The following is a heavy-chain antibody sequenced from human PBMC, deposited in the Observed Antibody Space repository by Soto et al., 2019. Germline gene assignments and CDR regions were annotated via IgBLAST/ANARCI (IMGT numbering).Heavy chain of an antibody. CDR2: VYYTGTT. CDR1: GGSIRSFY. J-gene: IGHJ6*02. V-gene: IGHV4-59*01. Sequence: SETLSLTCTVSGGSIRSFYWTWIRQPPGKGLEWIAYVYYTGTTDYNPSLKSRVTISLDSSKNQFSLRLSSVTAADTAVYYCARSFSNTGYFYYGMDVWGQGTTVTVSS. CDR3: ARSFSNTGYFYYGMDV. D-gene: IGHD4-4*01.